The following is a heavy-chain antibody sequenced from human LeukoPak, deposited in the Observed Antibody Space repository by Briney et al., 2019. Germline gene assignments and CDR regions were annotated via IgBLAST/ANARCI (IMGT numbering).Heavy chain of an antibody. Sequence: TSETLSLTCAVSGGSISSSSYYWGWIRQPPGKGLDWIGSIYYSGSTYYNPSLKSRVTISGDTSKNQFSLKLSSVTAADTAVYYCARQFSSSFGEYNWFDPWGQGTLVTVSS. J-gene: IGHJ5*02. CDR1: GGSISSSSYY. CDR3: ARQFSSSFGEYNWFDP. V-gene: IGHV4-39*01. D-gene: IGHD6-13*01. CDR2: IYYSGST.